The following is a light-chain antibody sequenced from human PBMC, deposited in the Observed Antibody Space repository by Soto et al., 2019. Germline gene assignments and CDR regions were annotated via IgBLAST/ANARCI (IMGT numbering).Light chain of an antibody. CDR1: QTISSW. CDR3: QYYNSSPEA. Sequence: IRMSQYPSTLSASLVDRVTITCRASQTISSWLAWYQKQPGKAPKVLIYKASTLKSGVPSRFSGSGSGTELTITISSLQPDDFETYCCQYYNSSPEAFGQGTQVDIK. V-gene: IGKV1-5*03. J-gene: IGKJ1*01. CDR2: KAS.